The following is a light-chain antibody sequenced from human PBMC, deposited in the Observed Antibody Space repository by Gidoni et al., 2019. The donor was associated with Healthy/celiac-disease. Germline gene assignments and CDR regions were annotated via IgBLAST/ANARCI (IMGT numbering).Light chain of an antibody. Sequence: QSALTQPRSVSGAPGESVTISCTGTSSDVGGYNYVSCYQQHPGKAPTLMIYDVSKRPSGVPARFSASKSGNTASLSISGLQAEDAADYYCCSYAGSYAVVFGGGTKLTVL. V-gene: IGLV2-11*01. CDR1: SSDVGGYNY. CDR2: DVS. J-gene: IGLJ2*01. CDR3: CSYAGSYAVV.